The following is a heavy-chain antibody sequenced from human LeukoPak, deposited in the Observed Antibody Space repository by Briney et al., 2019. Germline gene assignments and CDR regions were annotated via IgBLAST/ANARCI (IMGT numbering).Heavy chain of an antibody. J-gene: IGHJ1*01. CDR1: GFTFSNYG. CDR3: ARDQSYYYGSGSYYNLYFQH. CDR2: ISFDGSQK. Sequence: PGGSLRLSCAASGFTFSNYGMHWVRQAPGKGLEWVALISFDGSQKYYADSVKGRFTISRDNSKSTVYLQMNSLRVEDAAVYYCARDQSYYYGSGSYYNLYFQHWGQGTLVTVSS. D-gene: IGHD3-10*01. V-gene: IGHV3-30*02.